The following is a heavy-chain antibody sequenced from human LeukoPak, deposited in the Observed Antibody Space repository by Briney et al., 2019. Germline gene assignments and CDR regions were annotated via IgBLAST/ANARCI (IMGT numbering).Heavy chain of an antibody. CDR3: AKDQVTFGGVIVYYSDY. J-gene: IGHJ4*02. Sequence: GGSLRLSCEASGFTFGSYAMYWVRQAPGKGLEWVAGIFGSGGSAHYADSAKGRFTISRDNSKNTVYLQINSLRAEDTAVYYCAKDQVTFGGVIVYYSDYWGQGTLVTVSS. D-gene: IGHD3-16*02. CDR1: GFTFGSYA. V-gene: IGHV3-23*01. CDR2: IFGSGGSA.